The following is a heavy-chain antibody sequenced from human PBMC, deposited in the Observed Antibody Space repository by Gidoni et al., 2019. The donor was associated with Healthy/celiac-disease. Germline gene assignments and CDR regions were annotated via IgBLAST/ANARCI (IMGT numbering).Heavy chain of an antibody. CDR3: ARGNIVATALLGFDY. V-gene: IGHV4-31*03. CDR2: IYYSGST. Sequence: QVQLQESGPGLVKPSQTLSLTCTVSGGSISSGGYYWSWIRQHPGKGLEWIGYIYYSGSTYYNPSLKSRVTISVDTSKNQFSLKLSSVTAADTAVYYCARGNIVATALLGFDYWGQGTLVTVSS. J-gene: IGHJ4*02. CDR1: GGSISSGGYY. D-gene: IGHD5-12*01.